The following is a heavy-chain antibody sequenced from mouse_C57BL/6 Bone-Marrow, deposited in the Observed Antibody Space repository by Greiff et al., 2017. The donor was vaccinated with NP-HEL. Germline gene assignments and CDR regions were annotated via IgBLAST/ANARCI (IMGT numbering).Heavy chain of an antibody. CDR2: IYPGNSDT. Sequence: EVQLQQSGTVLARPGASVKMSCKTSGYTFTSYWMHWVKQRPGQGLEWIGAIYPGNSDTSYNQKFKGKAKLTAVTSASTAYMELSSLTNEDSAVYYCTKAVTTVPYAMDYWGQGTSVTVSS. CDR1: GYTFTSYW. D-gene: IGHD1-1*01. CDR3: TKAVTTVPYAMDY. J-gene: IGHJ4*01. V-gene: IGHV1-5*01.